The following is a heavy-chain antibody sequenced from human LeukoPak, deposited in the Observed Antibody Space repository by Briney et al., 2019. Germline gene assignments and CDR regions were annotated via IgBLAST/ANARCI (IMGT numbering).Heavy chain of an antibody. Sequence: SVKVSCKTSGGIFKSYALSWVRQAPGQGLEWMGGIFPIFGTANYAESFKGRVAFTADESTSTVYMELSSLRSEDTAVYYCARGKVVPDALWNHAFDVWGQGAMVTVSS. CDR3: ARGKVVPDALWNHAFDV. V-gene: IGHV1-69*13. J-gene: IGHJ3*01. D-gene: IGHD2-2*01. CDR2: IFPIFGTA. CDR1: GGIFKSYA.